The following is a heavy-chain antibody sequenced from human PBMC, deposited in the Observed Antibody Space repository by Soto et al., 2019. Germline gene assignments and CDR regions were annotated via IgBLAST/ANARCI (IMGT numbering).Heavy chain of an antibody. J-gene: IGHJ4*02. CDR3: ARDRRIAPAADFYFDS. V-gene: IGHV1-2*04. D-gene: IGHD6-13*01. CDR1: GYTFTGYY. Sequence: ASVNVSCKASGYTFTGYYMHWVRQAPGQGLEWMGWINPNSGGTNYAQKFQGWVTMTRDTSISTAYMELSRLRSDDTAVYYCARDRRIAPAADFYFDSWGQGTLVTVSS. CDR2: INPNSGGT.